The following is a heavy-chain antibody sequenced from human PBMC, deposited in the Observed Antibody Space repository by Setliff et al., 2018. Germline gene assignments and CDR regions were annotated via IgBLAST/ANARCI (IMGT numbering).Heavy chain of an antibody. CDR1: GGSITSGSFY. J-gene: IGHJ4*02. D-gene: IGHD1-26*01. CDR2: IHASGSP. Sequence: SETLSLTCTVSGGSITSGSFYWSWIRQPAGKKLEWIGRIHASGSPDYNPSFKSRVTISRDTSTSQFPLKLGSVTAADTALYFCARDNTILGATDYWGQGALVTVSS. CDR3: ARDNTILGATDY. V-gene: IGHV4-61*02.